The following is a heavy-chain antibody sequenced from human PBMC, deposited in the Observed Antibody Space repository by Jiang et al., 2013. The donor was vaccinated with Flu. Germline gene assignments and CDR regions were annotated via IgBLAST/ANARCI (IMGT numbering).Heavy chain of an antibody. V-gene: IGHV3-30*18. D-gene: IGHD6-19*01. CDR2: SDDGTYK. J-gene: IGHJ3*02. Sequence: SDDGTYKYYADSVKGRFTISRDNFKNTLYLQMNSLRAEDTAVYYCAKIGSSGFDAFDIWGQGTMVTVSS. CDR3: AKIGSSGFDAFDI.